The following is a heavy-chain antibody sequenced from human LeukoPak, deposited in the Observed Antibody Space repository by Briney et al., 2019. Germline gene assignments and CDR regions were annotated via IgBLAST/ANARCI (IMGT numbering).Heavy chain of an antibody. V-gene: IGHV3-23*01. CDR2: ISGSGGST. CDR3: AKDLSYYGSGSYYTY. CDR1: GFTFSSYW. Sequence: QSGGSLRLSCAASGFTFSSYWMSWVRQAPGKGLEWVSAISGSGGSTYYADSVKGRFTISRDNSKNTLYLQMNSLRAEDTAVYYCAKDLSYYGSGSYYTYWGQGTLVTVSS. J-gene: IGHJ4*02. D-gene: IGHD3-10*01.